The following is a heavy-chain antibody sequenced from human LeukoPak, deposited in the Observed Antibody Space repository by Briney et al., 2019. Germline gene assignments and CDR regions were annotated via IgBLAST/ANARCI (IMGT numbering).Heavy chain of an antibody. D-gene: IGHD2-2*01. CDR1: GGSFSGYY. J-gene: IGHJ4*02. CDR3: ASQGVVPAASYFDY. V-gene: IGHV4-59*12. CDR2: IYYSGST. Sequence: SETLSLTCAVYGGSFSGYYWSWIRQPPGKGLEWIGYIYYSGSTNYNPSLKSRVTISVDTSKNQFSLKLSSVTAADTAVYYCASQGVVPAASYFDYWGQGTLVTVSS.